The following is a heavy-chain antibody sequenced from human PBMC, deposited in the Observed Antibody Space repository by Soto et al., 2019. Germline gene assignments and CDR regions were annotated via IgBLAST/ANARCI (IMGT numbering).Heavy chain of an antibody. CDR3: VKTRVADSGYYFDH. CDR1: GFTFGDSY. V-gene: IGHV3-11*05. J-gene: IGHJ4*02. Sequence: QVQLVESGGGLVKPGGSLRLSCAASGFTFGDSYMSWIRQSPGKGLEWLSYISGGSSYTNYAESVKGRFTISRDNAKRSLFLQVNSLRADDTAIYYCVKTRVADSGYYFDHWGQGTMVTVSS. CDR2: ISGGSSYT. D-gene: IGHD3-10*01.